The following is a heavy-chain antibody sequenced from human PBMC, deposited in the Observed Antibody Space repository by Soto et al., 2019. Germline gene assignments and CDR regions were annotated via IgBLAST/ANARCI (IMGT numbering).Heavy chain of an antibody. CDR1: GFTFSSYW. CDR2: ISSSSSTI. Sequence: PGGSLRLSCAASGFTFSSYWMSWVRQAPGKGLEWVSYISSSSSTIYYADSVKGRFTISRDNAKNSLYLQMNSLRAEDTAVYYCARANYYGSPGDFDYWGQGTLVTVSS. V-gene: IGHV3-48*01. J-gene: IGHJ4*02. CDR3: ARANYYGSPGDFDY. D-gene: IGHD3-10*01.